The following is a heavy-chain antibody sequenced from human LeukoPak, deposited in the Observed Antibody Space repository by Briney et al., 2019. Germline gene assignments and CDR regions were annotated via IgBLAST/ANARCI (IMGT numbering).Heavy chain of an antibody. CDR1: GYTFTIYD. J-gene: IGHJ5*02. CDR3: ARGLLSFMRSDYSNYWDNWFDP. Sequence: ASVKVSCKASGYTFTIYDINWVRQATGQGLEWMGWMDPNSGNTGYAQKFQGRVTITRNTSISTAYMELSSLRSEDTAVYYCARGLLSFMRSDYSNYWDNWFDPWGQGTLVTVSS. V-gene: IGHV1-8*03. CDR2: MDPNSGNT. D-gene: IGHD4-11*01.